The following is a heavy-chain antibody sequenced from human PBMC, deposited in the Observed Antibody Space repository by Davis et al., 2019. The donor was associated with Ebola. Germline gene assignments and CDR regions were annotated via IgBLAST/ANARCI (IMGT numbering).Heavy chain of an antibody. D-gene: IGHD3-16*01. CDR3: ARDKGAAPGYMDV. V-gene: IGHV4-34*01. J-gene: IGHJ6*03. Sequence: PGGSLRLSCAVYGGSFRGYYWSWIRQPPGKGLEWIGEISHSGSTNYNPSLKSRVTLSVDTSKNQFSLKLSSVTAADTAVYYCARDKGAAPGYMDVWGKGTTVTVSS. CDR2: ISHSGST. CDR1: GGSFRGYY.